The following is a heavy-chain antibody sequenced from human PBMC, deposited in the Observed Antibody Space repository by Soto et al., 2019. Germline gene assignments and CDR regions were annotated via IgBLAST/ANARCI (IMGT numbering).Heavy chain of an antibody. V-gene: IGHV5-51*01. CDR3: ARLYCISTTCHYGMAV. CDR1: GYSFTNYW. J-gene: IGHJ6*02. D-gene: IGHD2-2*01. CDR2: IYPGDSDT. Sequence: PGASLKISCQGSGYSFTNYWIGWVRQMPGKGLELMGIIYPGDSDTRYSPSFQGQVTISADRSINTAYLQWSSLKASDTAMYYCARLYCISTTCHYGMAVSGQGTTVTVSS.